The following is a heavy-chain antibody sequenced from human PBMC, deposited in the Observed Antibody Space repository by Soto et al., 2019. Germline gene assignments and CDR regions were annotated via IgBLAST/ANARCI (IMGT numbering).Heavy chain of an antibody. Sequence: QPGGSLRLSCAASGFTFDDYAMHWVRQVPGKGLEWVSGIGWNSATIAYADSVKGRFTISRDNAKDSLYLEMNSLRPEDTALYYCVKVSYDAIEVAGTFDVFDLWGQGKVVTVSS. CDR3: VKVSYDAIEVAGTFDVFDL. CDR1: GFTFDDYA. CDR2: IGWNSATI. V-gene: IGHV3-9*01. D-gene: IGHD6-19*01. J-gene: IGHJ3*01.